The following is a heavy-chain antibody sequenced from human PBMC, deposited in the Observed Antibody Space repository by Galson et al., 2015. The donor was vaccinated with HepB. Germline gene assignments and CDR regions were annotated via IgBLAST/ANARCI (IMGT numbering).Heavy chain of an antibody. J-gene: IGHJ4*02. V-gene: IGHV4-59*08. CDR3: VRHPGRGSVGYGFDL. CDR1: QGSINDYY. Sequence: ETLSLTCSVSQGSINDYYWSWIRQSPGNRLEWIGYIYYNGDTTYNPSLGYRVGMSVDRSINQVSLWLTSVTAADTAVYYCVRHPGRGSVGYGFDLWGQGTLVTV. CDR2: IYYNGDT. D-gene: IGHD5-12*01.